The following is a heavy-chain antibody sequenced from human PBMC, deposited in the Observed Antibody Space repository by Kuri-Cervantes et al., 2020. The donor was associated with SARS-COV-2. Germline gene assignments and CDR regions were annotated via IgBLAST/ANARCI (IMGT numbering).Heavy chain of an antibody. J-gene: IGHJ6*02. CDR1: GYTFTSYG. CDR2: ISAYNGNT. D-gene: IGHD3-10*01. Sequence: ASVKVSCKASGYTFTSYGISWVRQAPGQGLEWMGWISAYNGNTNYAQKLQGRVTMTTDTSTSTAYMELRSLRSDDTAVYYCARDRDYGSGFYGMDVWGQGTTVTVSS. V-gene: IGHV1-18*01. CDR3: ARDRDYGSGFYGMDV.